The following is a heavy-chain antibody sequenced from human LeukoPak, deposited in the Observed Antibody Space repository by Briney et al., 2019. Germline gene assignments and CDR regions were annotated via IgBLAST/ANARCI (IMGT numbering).Heavy chain of an antibody. D-gene: IGHD6-13*01. J-gene: IGHJ4*02. V-gene: IGHV1-18*01. Sequence: GASVKVSCKASGYTFTSYGISWVRQAPGQGLEWMGWISAYNGNTNYAQKLQGRVTMTTDTSTRTAYMELRSLRSDDTAVYYCARGEGSSWFWQLAWDYWGQGTLVTVSS. CDR2: ISAYNGNT. CDR1: GYTFTSYG. CDR3: ARGEGSSWFWQLAWDY.